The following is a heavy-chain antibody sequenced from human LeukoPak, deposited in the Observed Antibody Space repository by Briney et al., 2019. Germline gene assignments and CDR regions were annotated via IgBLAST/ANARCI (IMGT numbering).Heavy chain of an antibody. CDR3: ARAKGYCSGGSCYSLYGAFDI. V-gene: IGHV4-34*01. CDR2: INHSGST. CDR1: GGSFSGYS. D-gene: IGHD2-15*01. Sequence: SETLSLTCAVYGGSFSGYSWSWIRQPPGKGLEWIGEINHSGSTNYNPSLKSRVTISVDTSKNQFTLKLSSVTAADTAVYYCARAKGYCSGGSCYSLYGAFDIWGQGTMVTVSS. J-gene: IGHJ3*02.